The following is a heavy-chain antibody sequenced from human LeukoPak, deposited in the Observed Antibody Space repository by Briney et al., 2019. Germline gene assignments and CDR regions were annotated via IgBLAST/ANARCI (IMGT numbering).Heavy chain of an antibody. CDR1: GYTFTDYY. CDR2: INPNSGDT. CDR3: ARDSPVYYYDSGHFDY. Sequence: ASVKVSCKASGYTFTDYYINWVRQAPGQGLEWMGWINPNSGDTNYAQKFQDRVTMTRDTSISTAYIELNLLRSDDTAVYYCARDSPVYYYDSGHFDYWGQGTLVTVSS. J-gene: IGHJ4*02. V-gene: IGHV1-2*02. D-gene: IGHD3-22*01.